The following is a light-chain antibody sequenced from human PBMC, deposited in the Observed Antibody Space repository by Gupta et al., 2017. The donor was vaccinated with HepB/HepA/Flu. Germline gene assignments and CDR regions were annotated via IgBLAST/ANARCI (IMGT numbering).Light chain of an antibody. J-gene: IGLJ1*01. CDR2: GVT. CDR1: GSDVGRFNF. CDR3: CSYADSPYV. V-gene: IGLV2-11*01. Sequence: QSALTQPRSVSGSPGQSVTISCTGTGSDVGRFNFVSWYQQHPGKAPKLMIYGVTERPSGVPDRFSGSKSGNTASLTISGLQAEDEAHYYCCSYADSPYVFGTGTKVTV.